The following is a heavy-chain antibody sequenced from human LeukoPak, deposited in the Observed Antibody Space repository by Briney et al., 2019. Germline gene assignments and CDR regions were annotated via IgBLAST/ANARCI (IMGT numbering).Heavy chain of an antibody. CDR2: IYYSGST. CDR3: ARRGATRSPFDY. V-gene: IGHV4-61*01. J-gene: IGHJ4*02. D-gene: IGHD1-26*01. CDR1: GGSVSSGSYY. Sequence: SETLSLTCTASGGSVSSGSYYWSWIRQPPGKGLEWIGYIYYSGSTNYNPSLKSRVTISVDTSKNQFSLKLSSVTAADTAVYYCARRGATRSPFDYWGQGTLVTVSS.